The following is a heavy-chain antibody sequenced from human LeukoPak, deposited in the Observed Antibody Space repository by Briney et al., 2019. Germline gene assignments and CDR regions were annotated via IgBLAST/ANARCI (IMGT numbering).Heavy chain of an antibody. D-gene: IGHD5-18*01. Sequence: GGSLRLSCAASGFTFSSYSMNWVRQAPGKGLEWVSSISSSSSYIYYADSVKGRFTISRDNSKNTLYLQMNSLRAEDTAVYYCAKELRGYSYVSDYWGQGTLVTVSS. CDR2: ISSSSSYI. J-gene: IGHJ4*02. CDR3: AKELRGYSYVSDY. CDR1: GFTFSSYS. V-gene: IGHV3-21*04.